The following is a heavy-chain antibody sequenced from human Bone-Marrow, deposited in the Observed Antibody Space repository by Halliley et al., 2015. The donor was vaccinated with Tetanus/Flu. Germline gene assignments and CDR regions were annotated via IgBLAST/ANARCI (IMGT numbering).Heavy chain of an antibody. Sequence: SLRLSCAASGFTFSTSGMHWVRQAPGKGLEWVALISYDGTSQNYADSVKGRFTISRDNSKKMLYLQMSSLRGEDTAVYYCATATPGIYSRWGQGTLVTVSS. J-gene: IGHJ4*02. CDR1: GFTFSTSG. CDR2: ISYDGTSQ. D-gene: IGHD4-4*01. CDR3: ATATPGIYSR. V-gene: IGHV3-30*03.